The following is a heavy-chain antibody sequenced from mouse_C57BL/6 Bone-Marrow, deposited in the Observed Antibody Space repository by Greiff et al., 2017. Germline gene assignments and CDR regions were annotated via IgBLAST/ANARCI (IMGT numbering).Heavy chain of an antibody. Sequence: EVKVEESGGGLVQPGGSMKLSCAASGFTFSDAWMDWVRQSPEKGLEWVAEIGNKANNHATYYAESVKGRFTISRADSKSSVYLQMNSLRPADTGIYYYTRSSPYFDYWGQGTTLTVSS. D-gene: IGHD1-1*01. V-gene: IGHV6-6*01. CDR2: IGNKANNHAT. CDR1: GFTFSDAW. J-gene: IGHJ2*01. CDR3: TRSSPYFDY.